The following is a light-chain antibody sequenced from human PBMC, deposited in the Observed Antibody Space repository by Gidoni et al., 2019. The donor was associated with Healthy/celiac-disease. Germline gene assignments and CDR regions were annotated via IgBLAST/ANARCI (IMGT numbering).Light chain of an antibody. CDR2: WAS. CDR3: QQYYSTNPALT. CDR1: QSVLYSSNYQNY. V-gene: IGKV4-1*01. J-gene: IGKJ4*01. Sequence: ILITQSPDSLAVSLGEIATINCKSSQSVLYSSNYQNYLALYQQKPGQPPKLLIYWASTRESGVPDRFSGSGTGTDLNLTISSLQAEDVAVYDCQQYYSTNPALTFGGGTKVEIK.